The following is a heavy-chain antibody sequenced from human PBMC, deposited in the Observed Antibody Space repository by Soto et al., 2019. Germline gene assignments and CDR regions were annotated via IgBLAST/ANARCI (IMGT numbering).Heavy chain of an antibody. CDR1: GFTFSNYW. Sequence: GGSLRLSCVASGFTFSNYWLTWVRQAPGKGLEWVANIKHDGSDKNYVDSVKGRFTISRDNSKNTLFLQMNSLSGEDTAVYYCAKESYSSSSYYYGMDVWGQGTKVTVSS. CDR3: AKESYSSSSYYYGMDV. CDR2: IKHDGSDK. J-gene: IGHJ6*02. V-gene: IGHV3-7*01. D-gene: IGHD6-6*01.